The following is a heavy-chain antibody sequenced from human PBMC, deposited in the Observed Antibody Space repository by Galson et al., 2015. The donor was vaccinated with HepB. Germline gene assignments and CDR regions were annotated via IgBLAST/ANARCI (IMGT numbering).Heavy chain of an antibody. V-gene: IGHV4-4*02. CDR2: IYHSGTT. J-gene: IGHJ5*02. D-gene: IGHD2-15*01. CDR1: GGSISSRNW. CDR3: ASLGYCSGTADCYGTS. Sequence: SETLSLTCTVSGGSISSRNWWSWVRQPPGKGLEWIGEIYHSGTTNYNPSLRSRLTISVDKSKNQFSLKLSSVIAADTAMYYCASLGYCSGTADCYGTSWGQGTLVTVSS.